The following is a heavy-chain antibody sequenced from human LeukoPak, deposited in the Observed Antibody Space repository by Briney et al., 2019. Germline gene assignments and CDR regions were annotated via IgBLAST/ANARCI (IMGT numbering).Heavy chain of an antibody. CDR1: GFTFSSYA. CDR2: ISYDGSNK. V-gene: IGHV3-30*04. J-gene: IGHJ4*02. CDR3: ARPQSGYSSSPECDY. Sequence: GGSLRLSCAASGFTFSSYAMHWVRQAPGKGLEWVAVISYDGSNKYYADSVKGRFTISRDNSKNTLYLQMNSLRAEDTAVYYCARPQSGYSSSPECDYWGQGALVTVSS. D-gene: IGHD6-6*01.